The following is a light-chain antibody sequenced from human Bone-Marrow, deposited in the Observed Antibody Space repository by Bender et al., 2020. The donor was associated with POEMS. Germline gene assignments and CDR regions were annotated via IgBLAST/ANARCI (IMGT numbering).Light chain of an antibody. CDR1: SRDVGNYNL. J-gene: IGLJ1*01. V-gene: IGLV2-14*02. CDR3: SSFTTSDTVV. Sequence: QSALTQPASVSGSPGQSITISCTGTSRDVGNYNLVSWYQQHPGKAPKVIIYEFNERPSGVSNRFPGAKSGNPASLTISVLQVEDEADYYCSSFTTSDTVVFGSGTKVTVL. CDR2: EFN.